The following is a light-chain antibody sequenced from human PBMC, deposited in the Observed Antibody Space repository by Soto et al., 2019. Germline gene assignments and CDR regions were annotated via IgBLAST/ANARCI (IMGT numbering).Light chain of an antibody. CDR3: SSYSDSGTDVV. CDR2: DVD. V-gene: IGLV2-14*03. CDR1: SSDVGAYNY. Sequence: QSALTQPASVSGSPGQSITISCTGTSSDVGAYNYVSWYQQHPGKAPKLMIYDVDNRPSGVSNRFSASKSGNTASLTISGLQAEDEADYYCSSYSDSGTDVVFGGGTKVTVL. J-gene: IGLJ2*01.